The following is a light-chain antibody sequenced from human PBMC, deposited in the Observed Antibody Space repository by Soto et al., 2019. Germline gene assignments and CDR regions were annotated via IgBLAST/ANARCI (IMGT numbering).Light chain of an antibody. CDR3: QSYDTSLSGSV. V-gene: IGLV1-40*01. CDR1: SSNIGAGYD. J-gene: IGLJ2*01. Sequence: QSVLTQPPSVSGAPGQRVTFSCTGSSSNIGAGYDIHWYQQLPGAAPKLLISGNSNRPSGVPDRFSGSKSGTSASLAIAGLQAEDEADYYCQSYDTSLSGSVFGGGTKLTVL. CDR2: GNS.